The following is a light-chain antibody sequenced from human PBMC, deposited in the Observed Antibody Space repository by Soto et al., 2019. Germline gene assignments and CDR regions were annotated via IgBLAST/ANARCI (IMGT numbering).Light chain of an antibody. V-gene: IGKV1-39*01. CDR3: QETYTTPEIT. Sequence: DIQMTASPSSMSASVGARGAITCRASQGIRNDLGWYQQKPGKAPKLLIYAASSLQSGVPTRFSGSGSGTDFTLTISSLQPEDLATYYCQETYTTPEITVGKGTRLAIK. CDR1: QGIRND. CDR2: AAS. J-gene: IGKJ5*01.